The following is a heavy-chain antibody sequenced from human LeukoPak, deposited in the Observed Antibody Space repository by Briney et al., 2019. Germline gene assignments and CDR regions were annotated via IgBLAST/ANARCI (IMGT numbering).Heavy chain of an antibody. CDR2: IYYSGST. CDR3: ARGGYSYGHRFDY. CDR1: GGSISSSSYY. V-gene: IGHV4-39*07. D-gene: IGHD5-18*01. J-gene: IGHJ4*02. Sequence: PSETLSLTCTVSGGSISSSSYYWGWIRQPPGKGLEWIGSIYYSGSTYYNPSLKSRVNISVDTSKNQFSLKLSSVTAADTAVYYCARGGYSYGHRFDYWGQGTLVTVSS.